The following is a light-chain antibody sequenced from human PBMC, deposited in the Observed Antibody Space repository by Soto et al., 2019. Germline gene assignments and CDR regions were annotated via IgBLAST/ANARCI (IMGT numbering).Light chain of an antibody. V-gene: IGKV1-39*01. Sequence: DIQMTQSPPSMSASVGDRVNITCRASQSISNHLDWYQQMPGRAPKVLIYAASSLQSGVPSRFSGSGSGTDFTLTISSLQPEDFATYHCQQTYSAPLTFGGGTKVDIK. CDR1: QSISNH. CDR3: QQTYSAPLT. CDR2: AAS. J-gene: IGKJ4*01.